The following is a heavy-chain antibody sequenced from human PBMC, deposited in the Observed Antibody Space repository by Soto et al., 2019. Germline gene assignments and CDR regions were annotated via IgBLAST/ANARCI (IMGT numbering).Heavy chain of an antibody. J-gene: IGHJ6*02. Sequence: QVQVVQSGVEVRRPGSSVKVSCKASGDTFKNCVISWVRQAPGQGLEWMGGIIPLSGTTDFAQTFQGTLTIPTDESATTAYLELSRLTSEDTATYYCAAELAFGKLSVVWGQGTTVIVSS. CDR1: GDTFKNCV. D-gene: IGHD1-1*01. CDR3: AAELAFGKLSVV. V-gene: IGHV1-69*01. CDR2: IIPLSGTT.